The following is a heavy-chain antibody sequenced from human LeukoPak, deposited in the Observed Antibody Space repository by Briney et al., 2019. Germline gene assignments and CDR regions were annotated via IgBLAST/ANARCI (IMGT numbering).Heavy chain of an antibody. CDR3: AREYSSGWYAIDY. J-gene: IGHJ4*02. CDR1: GYTFTDSG. Sequence: GASVKVSCKASGYTFTDSGITWVRQAPGQGLEWTGWISAYNGNTNYAQKLQGRVTMTTDTSTSTAYMELRSLRSDDTAVYYCAREYSSGWYAIDYWGQGTLVTVSS. V-gene: IGHV1-18*01. D-gene: IGHD6-19*01. CDR2: ISAYNGNT.